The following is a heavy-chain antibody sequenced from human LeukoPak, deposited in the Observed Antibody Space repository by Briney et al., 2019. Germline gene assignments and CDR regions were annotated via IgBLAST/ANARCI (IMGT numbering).Heavy chain of an antibody. J-gene: IGHJ4*02. Sequence: GASVKVSCKASGYTFTGYYMHWVRQAPGQGLEWMGWINPNSGGTNYAQKFQGRVTMTRDTSISTAYMELSRLRSDDTAVYYCARGPGIAAATTFDYWGQGTLVTVSS. CDR1: GYTFTGYY. D-gene: IGHD6-13*01. V-gene: IGHV1-2*02. CDR3: ARGPGIAAATTFDY. CDR2: INPNSGGT.